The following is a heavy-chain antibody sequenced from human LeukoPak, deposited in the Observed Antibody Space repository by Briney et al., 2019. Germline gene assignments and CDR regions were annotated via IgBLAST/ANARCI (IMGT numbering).Heavy chain of an antibody. J-gene: IGHJ4*02. CDR2: IIPIFGTA. D-gene: IGHD3-9*01. Sequence: ASVKVSCKASGGTFRSYAISWVRQAPGQGLEWMGGIIPIFGTANYAQKFQGRVTITADESTSTAYMELSSLRSEDTAVYYCARWVYYDILTGYSESPNFDYWGQGTLVTVSS. CDR3: ARWVYYDILTGYSESPNFDY. V-gene: IGHV1-69*13. CDR1: GGTFRSYA.